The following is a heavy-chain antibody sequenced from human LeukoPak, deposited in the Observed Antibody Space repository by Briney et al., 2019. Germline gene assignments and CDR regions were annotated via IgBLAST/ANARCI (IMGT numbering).Heavy chain of an antibody. J-gene: IGHJ4*02. D-gene: IGHD3-3*01. V-gene: IGHV3-23*01. Sequence: GGSLRLSCAASGFTFSTSAMTWVRQSPGGRLEWFSGIGNSAGSTYYADSVKGRFTISRDNSKNTLYLQMNSLRDEDTAVYYCAKVGRADDYYFDYWGQGTLVTVSS. CDR1: GFTFSTSA. CDR3: AKVGRADDYYFDY. CDR2: IGNSAGST.